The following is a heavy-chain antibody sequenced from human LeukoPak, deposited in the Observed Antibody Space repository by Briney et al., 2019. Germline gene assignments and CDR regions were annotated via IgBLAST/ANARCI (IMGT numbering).Heavy chain of an antibody. V-gene: IGHV1-8*01. J-gene: IGHJ4*02. CDR2: MNPNSGNT. CDR3: ARGSPYYYDSSGYTPSDY. CDR1: GYTFTSYD. D-gene: IGHD3-22*01. Sequence: ASVKVSCKASGYTFTSYDINWVRQATGQGPEWMGWMNPNSGNTGYAQKFQGRVTMTRNTSISTAYMELSSLRSEDTAVYYCARGSPYYYDSSGYTPSDYWGQGTLVTVSS.